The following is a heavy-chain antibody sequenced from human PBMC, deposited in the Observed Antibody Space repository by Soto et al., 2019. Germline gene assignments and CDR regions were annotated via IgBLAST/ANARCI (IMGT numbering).Heavy chain of an antibody. Sequence: GASVKVSCKASGGTFSSYAISLVRQAPGQGLEWMGGIIPIFGTANYAQKFQGRVTITVDESTSTAYMELSSLRSEDTAVYYCAREITGYSSSWYNPFDPWGQGTLVTVSS. D-gene: IGHD6-13*01. J-gene: IGHJ5*02. CDR3: AREITGYSSSWYNPFDP. CDR2: IIPIFGTA. CDR1: GGTFSSYA. V-gene: IGHV1-69*13.